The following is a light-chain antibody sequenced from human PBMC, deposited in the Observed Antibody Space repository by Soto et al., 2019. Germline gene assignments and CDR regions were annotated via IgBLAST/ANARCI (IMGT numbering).Light chain of an antibody. J-gene: IGKJ4*01. V-gene: IGKV1-9*01. Sequence: DIQMTQSPSSLSASVGDRVTITCRASQSISSYLAWYQQEPGKAPKLLIYAASTLQSGVPSRFSGGGSGTDFTLTISSLQPEDFATYYCQQLNSYPLTFGGGTKVDIK. CDR1: QSISSY. CDR3: QQLNSYPLT. CDR2: AAS.